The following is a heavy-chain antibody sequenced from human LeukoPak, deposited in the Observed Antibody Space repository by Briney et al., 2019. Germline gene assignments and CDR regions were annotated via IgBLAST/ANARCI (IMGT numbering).Heavy chain of an antibody. CDR1: GYTFSDFY. CDR3: ATATVTHTRDP. CDR2: INPYSGAL. Sequence: ASVKVSCQTSGYTFSDFYLNWVRQAPGQGLEWMGWINPYSGALISAQSLQGRLTMTWDTSTGTAYMELTRLTSDDTAVYYCATATVTHTRDPWGQGTLVTFSS. D-gene: IGHD1-1*01. J-gene: IGHJ5*02. V-gene: IGHV1-2*02.